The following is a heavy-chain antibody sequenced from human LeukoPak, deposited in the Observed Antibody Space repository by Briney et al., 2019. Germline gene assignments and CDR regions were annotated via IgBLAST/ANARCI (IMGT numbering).Heavy chain of an antibody. CDR3: AKDTLYDSSGLSPGALDY. J-gene: IGHJ4*02. D-gene: IGHD3-22*01. Sequence: GRSLRLSCAASGFTFDDYAMHWVRQAPGKGLEWVSGISWNSGSIGYADSVKGRFTISRDNAKNSLYLQMNSLRAEDTALYYCAKDTLYDSSGLSPGALDYWGQGTLVTVSS. CDR1: GFTFDDYA. CDR2: ISWNSGSI. V-gene: IGHV3-9*01.